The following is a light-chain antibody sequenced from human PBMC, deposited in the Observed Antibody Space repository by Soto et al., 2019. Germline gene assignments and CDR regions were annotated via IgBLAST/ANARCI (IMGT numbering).Light chain of an antibody. J-gene: IGKJ5*01. V-gene: IGKV3-20*01. Sequence: IVLTQSPGSLSLSPGEPVTLSCRASQSVTTRLAWYQHKPGQAPTLLMSGASNRASGVPVRFSGSGSGTDFTLTITRLEPEDFALYYCQQYGGSPITFGLGTRLEIK. CDR1: QSVTTR. CDR2: GAS. CDR3: QQYGGSPIT.